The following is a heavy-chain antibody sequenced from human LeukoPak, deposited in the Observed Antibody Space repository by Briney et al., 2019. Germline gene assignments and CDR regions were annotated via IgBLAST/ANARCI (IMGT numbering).Heavy chain of an antibody. CDR1: GFTFSSFR. V-gene: IGHV3-21*06. J-gene: IGHJ4*02. D-gene: IGHD3-22*01. Sequence: GGSLRLSCAASGFTFSSFRVNWVRQPPGKGLEWVSSISSSHIYYADSVRGRFTISRDDAKNSLYLQMNSLRAEDTAVYYCAREPYDSGGGWGQGTLVTVSS. CDR2: ISSSHI. CDR3: AREPYDSGGG.